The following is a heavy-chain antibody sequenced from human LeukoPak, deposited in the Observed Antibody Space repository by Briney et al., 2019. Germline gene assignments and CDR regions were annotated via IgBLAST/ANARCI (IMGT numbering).Heavy chain of an antibody. CDR3: ARERRKGELSLVY. Sequence: ASVKVSRKASGYTFTGYYMHWVRQAPGQGLEWMGWINPNSDGTNYAQKFQGRVTMTRDTSISTAYMELSRLRSDDTAVYYCARERRKGELSLVYWGQGTLVTVSS. V-gene: IGHV1-2*02. D-gene: IGHD1-26*01. J-gene: IGHJ4*02. CDR1: GYTFTGYY. CDR2: INPNSDGT.